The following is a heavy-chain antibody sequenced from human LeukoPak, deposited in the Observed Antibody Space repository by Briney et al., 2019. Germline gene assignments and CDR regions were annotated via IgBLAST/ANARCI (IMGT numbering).Heavy chain of an antibody. CDR1: GGSFSGYY. D-gene: IGHD1-1*01. CDR2: INHSGST. CDR3: ARGRGNRTTGLKVDY. V-gene: IGHV4-34*01. J-gene: IGHJ4*02. Sequence: SETLSLTCAVYGGSFSGYYWSWIRQPPGKGLEWIGEINHSGSTNYNPSLKSRVTISVDTPKNQFSLKLSSVTAADTAVYYCARGRGNRTTGLKVDYWGQGTLVTVSS.